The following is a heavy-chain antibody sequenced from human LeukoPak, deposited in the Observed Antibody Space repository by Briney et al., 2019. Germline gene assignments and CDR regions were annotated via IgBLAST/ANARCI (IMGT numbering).Heavy chain of an antibody. J-gene: IGHJ4*02. CDR3: AKDIVGGGDDY. CDR1: GFTFSSYS. V-gene: IGHV3-7*01. CDR2: IQEDGKKE. D-gene: IGHD2-21*02. Sequence: GGSLRLSCAASGFTFSSYSMNWVCQAPGKGLEWVANIQEDGKKENYVDSVRGRFTISRDNAKNSIYLQMNSLRVEDTAVYYCAKDIVGGGDDYWGQGTLVIVSS.